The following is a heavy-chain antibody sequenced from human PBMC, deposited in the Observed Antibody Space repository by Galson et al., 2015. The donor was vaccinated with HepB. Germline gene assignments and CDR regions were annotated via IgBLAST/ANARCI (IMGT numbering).Heavy chain of an antibody. V-gene: IGHV2-70*17. CDR1: GFSLNTRGMC. Sequence: ALVKPTQTLTLTCTFSGFSLNTRGMCVTWIRQPPGKALEWLARIDWDDDRFYSTSLKTRLTISKDTSKTQVVLTMTNVDPVDTATYYCARMLCGSGSTQNFDYWGQGTLVTVSS. CDR3: ARMLCGSGSTQNFDY. CDR2: IDWDDDR. D-gene: IGHD3-22*01. J-gene: IGHJ4*02.